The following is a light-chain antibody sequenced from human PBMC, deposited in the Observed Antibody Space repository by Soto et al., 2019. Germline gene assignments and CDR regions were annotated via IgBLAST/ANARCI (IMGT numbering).Light chain of an antibody. V-gene: IGKV1-39*01. J-gene: IGKJ1*01. CDR3: QQSYSTPPT. CDR1: QSISTY. Sequence: DIQMTQSPSSLSASVGDRVTITCRASQSISTYLNWYHQKPGMAPKLLIYAASSLQSGVPSRFSGSGSGTDFTLTISSLQPEDFATYFCQQSYSTPPTFGQGTKVEI. CDR2: AAS.